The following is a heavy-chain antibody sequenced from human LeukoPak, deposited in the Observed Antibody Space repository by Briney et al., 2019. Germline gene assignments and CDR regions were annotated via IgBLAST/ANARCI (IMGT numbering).Heavy chain of an antibody. CDR3: ARNLGPTHYFYYYYMDV. Sequence: SETLSLTCAVYGGSFSGYYWSWIRQPPGKGLEWIGEINHSGSTNYNPSLKSRVTISVDTSKNQFSLKLSAVTAADTAVYYCARNLGPTHYFYYYYMDVWGKGTTVTVSS. V-gene: IGHV4-34*01. J-gene: IGHJ6*03. D-gene: IGHD1-26*01. CDR2: INHSGST. CDR1: GGSFSGYY.